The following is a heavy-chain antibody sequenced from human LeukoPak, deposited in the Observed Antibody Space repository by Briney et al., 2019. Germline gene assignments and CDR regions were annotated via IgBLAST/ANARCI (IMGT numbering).Heavy chain of an antibody. Sequence: GASLRLSCAASGFTFSSYAMSWVRQAPGKGLEWVSSISNSGGSTYYADSVKGRFTISRDNSKNTLYLQMNSLRAEDTAVYYCVKDGRYTYYYYFDYWGQGTLVTVSS. CDR1: GFTFSSYA. J-gene: IGHJ4*02. D-gene: IGHD5-18*01. CDR2: ISNSGGST. V-gene: IGHV3-23*01. CDR3: VKDGRYTYYYYFDY.